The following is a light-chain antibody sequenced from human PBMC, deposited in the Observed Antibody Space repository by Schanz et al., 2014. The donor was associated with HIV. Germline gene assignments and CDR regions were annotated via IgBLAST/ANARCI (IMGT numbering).Light chain of an antibody. V-gene: IGKV3-11*01. CDR2: DAS. CDR1: QSVSSN. CDR3: QQRSV. J-gene: IGKJ4*01. Sequence: EIVMTQSPATLSVSPGERATLSCRASQSVSSNLAWYQQKPGQAPRLLIYDASNRATGIPARFSGSGSGTDFTLTISSLEPEDFAVYYCQQRSVFGGGTKVEIK.